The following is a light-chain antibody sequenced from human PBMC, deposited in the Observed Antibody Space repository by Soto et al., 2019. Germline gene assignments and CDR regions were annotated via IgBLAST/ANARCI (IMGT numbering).Light chain of an antibody. CDR3: SSYAGSSNV. J-gene: IGLJ1*01. CDR2: EVN. CDR1: SSDVGGYNY. V-gene: IGLV2-8*01. Sequence: QSALTQPPSASGSPGQPVAISCTGTSSDVGGYNYVSWYQQHPGKAPKLMIYEVNKRPSGVPDRFSGSKSGNTASLTVSGLQAEDEADYYCSSYAGSSNVFGTGTKVTV.